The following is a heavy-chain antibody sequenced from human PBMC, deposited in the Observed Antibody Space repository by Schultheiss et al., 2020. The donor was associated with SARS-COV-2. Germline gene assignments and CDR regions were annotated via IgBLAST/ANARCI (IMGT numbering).Heavy chain of an antibody. Sequence: SETLSLTCTVSGGSISSGSYYWSWIRQPAGKGLEWIGFIYYSGSTNYNPSLKSRVTISVDTSKNQFSLKLSSVTAADTAVYYCASYGDYGGSAIGYWGQGTLVTVSS. V-gene: IGHV4-61*10. D-gene: IGHD4-17*01. CDR3: ASYGDYGGSAIGY. CDR1: GGSISSGSYY. CDR2: IYYSGST. J-gene: IGHJ4*02.